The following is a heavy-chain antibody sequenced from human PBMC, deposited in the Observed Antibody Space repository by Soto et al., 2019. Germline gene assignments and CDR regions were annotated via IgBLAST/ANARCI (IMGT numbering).Heavy chain of an antibody. J-gene: IGHJ4*02. CDR2: ISSSSYI. V-gene: IGHV3-21*01. CDR3: ARDLYYYGSGSYFDY. Sequence: GGSLRLSCAASGFTFSSYSMNWVRQAPGKGLEWVSSISSSSYIYYADSVKGRFTISRDNAKNSLHLQMNSLRAEDTAVYYCARDLYYYGSGSYFDYWGQGTLVTVSS. D-gene: IGHD3-10*01. CDR1: GFTFSSYS.